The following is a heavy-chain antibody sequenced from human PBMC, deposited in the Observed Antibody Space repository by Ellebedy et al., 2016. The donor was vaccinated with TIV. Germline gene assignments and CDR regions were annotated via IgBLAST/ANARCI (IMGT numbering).Heavy chain of an antibody. CDR3: ARPLEAAEGGFDISGYEMDF. J-gene: IGHJ4*02. D-gene: IGHD3-22*01. Sequence: AASVKVSCKTSGYTFTDYYIHWVRQAPGQGLEWMGWINPYSGGTNYAQKFQGRVTMTRDTSISTVYMELNSLMSGDTAVYYCARPLEAAEGGFDISGYEMDFWGQGTLVAVSS. CDR2: INPYSGGT. CDR1: GYTFTDYY. V-gene: IGHV1-2*02.